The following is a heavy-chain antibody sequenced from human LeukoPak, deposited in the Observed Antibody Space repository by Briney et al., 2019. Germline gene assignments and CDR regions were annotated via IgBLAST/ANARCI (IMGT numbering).Heavy chain of an antibody. CDR1: GFTFSGYS. J-gene: IGHJ4*02. V-gene: IGHV3-21*01. CDR2: FGTRSTSI. Sequence: GGSLRLSCTASGFTFSGYSMNWIRQAPGKGLEWVSSFGTRSTSIYHAGSVKGRFAISRDNAKNSLHLQMNSLRAEDTALYYCAREVSEGFDFWGQGTLVTVSS. D-gene: IGHD3-22*01. CDR3: AREVSEGFDF.